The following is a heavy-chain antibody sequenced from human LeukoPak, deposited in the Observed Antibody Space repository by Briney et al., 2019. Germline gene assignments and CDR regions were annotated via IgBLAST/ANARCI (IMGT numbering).Heavy chain of an antibody. J-gene: IGHJ3*02. CDR1: GGSFSGYY. CDR2: IYHSGST. CDR3: ARGADYSHGAFDI. D-gene: IGHD4-17*01. Sequence: SETLSLTCAVYGGSFSGYYWSWIRQPPGKGLEWIGYIYHSGSTYYNPSLKSRVTISVDRSKNQFSLKLSSVTAADTAVYYCARGADYSHGAFDIWGQGTMVTVSS. V-gene: IGHV4-34*01.